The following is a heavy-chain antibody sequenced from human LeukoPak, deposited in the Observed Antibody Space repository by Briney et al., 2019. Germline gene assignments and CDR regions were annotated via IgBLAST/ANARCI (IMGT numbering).Heavy chain of an antibody. D-gene: IGHD3-10*01. CDR1: GFTFSSYA. J-gene: IGHJ4*02. CDR3: ARARSLWFGEYYS. V-gene: IGHV3-23*01. Sequence: GGSLRLSCAASGFTFSSYAMSWVRQAPGKGLEWVSAISGSGGSTYYADSVKGRFTISRDNSKNTLYLQMNSLRAEDTAVYYCARARSLWFGEYYSWGQGTLVTVSS. CDR2: ISGSGGST.